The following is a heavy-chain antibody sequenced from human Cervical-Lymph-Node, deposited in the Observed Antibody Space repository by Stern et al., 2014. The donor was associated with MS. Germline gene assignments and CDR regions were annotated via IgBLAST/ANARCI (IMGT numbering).Heavy chain of an antibody. J-gene: IGHJ4*02. Sequence: EVQLVESGGGLIQPGGSLRLSCVASGFTVSGNYLTWVRQAPGRGLEWVSSFYSGGLTYYADSVKGRFTISTDNSRNTVYLQMNNLRAEDTAIYYCARDYSNYFDYWGQGTRVTVSS. D-gene: IGHD4-11*01. V-gene: IGHV3-53*01. CDR1: GFTVSGNY. CDR3: ARDYSNYFDY. CDR2: FYSGGLT.